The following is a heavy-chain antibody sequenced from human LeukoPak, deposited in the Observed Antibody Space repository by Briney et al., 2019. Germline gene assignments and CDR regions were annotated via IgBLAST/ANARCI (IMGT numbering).Heavy chain of an antibody. J-gene: IGHJ4*02. D-gene: IGHD2-15*01. CDR1: GFTFSSYG. CDR3: TKASAARCIGVFCYPFDH. V-gene: IGHV3-30*02. CDR2: IRYDGSNK. Sequence: GALRLSCAASGFTFSSYGMHWVRQAPGKGLEWVAFIRYDGSNKYYADSVKGRFTISRDNSKNILYLQMNSLRVEDTAVYYCTKASAARCIGVFCYPFDHWGQGTLVTVSS.